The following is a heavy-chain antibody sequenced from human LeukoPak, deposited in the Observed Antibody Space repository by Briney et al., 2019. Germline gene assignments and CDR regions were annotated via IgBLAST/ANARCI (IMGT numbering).Heavy chain of an antibody. Sequence: PSETLSLTCTVSGGSISSSSYYWSWIRQPPGKGLEWIGEINHSGSTNYNPSLKSRVTISVDTSKNQFSLKLSSVTAADTAVYYCARGQGYCSSTSCYWSYWGQGTLVTVSS. CDR2: INHSGST. CDR3: ARGQGYCSSTSCYWSY. V-gene: IGHV4-39*07. J-gene: IGHJ4*02. D-gene: IGHD2-2*01. CDR1: GGSISSSSYY.